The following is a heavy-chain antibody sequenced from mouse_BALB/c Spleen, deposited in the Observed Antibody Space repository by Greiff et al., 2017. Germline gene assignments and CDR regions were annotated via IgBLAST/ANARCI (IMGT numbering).Heavy chain of an antibody. D-gene: IGHD2-3*01. V-gene: IGHV5-12-2*01. CDR1: GFTLSSYT. J-gene: IGHJ4*01. Sequence: EVKVVESGGGLVQPGGSLKLSCAASGFTLSSYTMSWVRQTPEKRLEWVAYISNGGGSTYYPDTVKGRFTISRDNAKNTLYLQMSSLKSEDTAMYYCARCGYYDYYAMDYWGQGTSVTVSS. CDR3: ARCGYYDYYAMDY. CDR2: ISNGGGST.